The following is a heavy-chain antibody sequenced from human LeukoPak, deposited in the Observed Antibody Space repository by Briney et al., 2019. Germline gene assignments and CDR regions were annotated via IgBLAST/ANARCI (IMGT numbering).Heavy chain of an antibody. Sequence: PSETLSLTCTVSGGAISSYDWSWIRQPVAKGLEWIGRIYTTGRTDYSASLKSRVTMSVDTSNNQFSLKLSSVTAADTAVYYCARDLPSYYFDSGNMFDPWGQGILVTVSS. D-gene: IGHD3-10*01. V-gene: IGHV4-4*07. CDR1: GGAISSYD. J-gene: IGHJ5*02. CDR2: IYTTGRT. CDR3: ARDLPSYYFDSGNMFDP.